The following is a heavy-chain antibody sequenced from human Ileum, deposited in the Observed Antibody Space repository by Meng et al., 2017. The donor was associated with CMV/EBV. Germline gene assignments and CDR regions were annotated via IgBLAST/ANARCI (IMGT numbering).Heavy chain of an antibody. V-gene: IGHV3-23*01. J-gene: IGHJ6*02. CDR2: VNGQGRAT. CDR3: VKGYGMDV. Sequence: GESLKISCGASGFTFSNYAMTWVRQAPGKGLEWVSSVNGQGRATFYADSVKGRFTISRDNSKSTLYLQMDSLRAEDTAIYYCVKGYGMDVWGQGTMVTVSS. CDR1: GFTFSNYA.